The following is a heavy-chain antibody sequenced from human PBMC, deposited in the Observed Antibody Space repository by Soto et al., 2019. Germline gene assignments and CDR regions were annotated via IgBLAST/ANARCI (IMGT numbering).Heavy chain of an antibody. CDR3: EAPYGSGSYYNGFAY. J-gene: IGHJ4*02. CDR1: GGTFSSYA. Sequence: QVQLVQSGAEVKKPGSSVKVSCKASGGTFSSYAISWVRQAPGQGLEWMGGIIPIFGTANYAQKFQGRVTINADTSTSTAYMEMRGMRSEDTAVYYCEAPYGSGSYYNGFAYWGQGTLVTVSS. V-gene: IGHV1-69*14. CDR2: IIPIFGTA. D-gene: IGHD3-10*01.